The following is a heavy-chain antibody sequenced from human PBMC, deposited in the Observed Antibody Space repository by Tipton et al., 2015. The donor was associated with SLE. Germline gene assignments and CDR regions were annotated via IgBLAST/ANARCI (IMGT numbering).Heavy chain of an antibody. Sequence: GPLRLSCAASGFTFSNAWMSWVRQAPGKGLEWVGRIKSKTDGGTTDYAAPVKGRFTISRDDSKNTLYLQMNSLKTEDTAVYYCTTLPETHTVTTDYFDYWGQGTLVTVSS. CDR1: GFTFSNAW. D-gene: IGHD4-11*01. CDR3: TTLPETHTVTTDYFDY. CDR2: IKSKTDGGTT. V-gene: IGHV3-15*01. J-gene: IGHJ4*02.